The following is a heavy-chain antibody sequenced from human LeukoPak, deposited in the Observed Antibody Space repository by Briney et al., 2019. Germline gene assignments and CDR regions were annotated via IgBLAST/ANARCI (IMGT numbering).Heavy chain of an antibody. D-gene: IGHD1-26*01. V-gene: IGHV4-34*01. CDR2: INHSGST. J-gene: IGHJ6*03. CDR3: ARRRVGATFYYYYYMDV. CDR1: GGSFSGYY. Sequence: SETLSLTCAVYGGSFSGYYWSWIRQPPGKGLEWIGEINHSGSTNYNTSLKSRVTISVDTSKNQFSLELSSVTAADTSVYYCARRRVGATFYYYYYMDVWGKGTTVTVSS.